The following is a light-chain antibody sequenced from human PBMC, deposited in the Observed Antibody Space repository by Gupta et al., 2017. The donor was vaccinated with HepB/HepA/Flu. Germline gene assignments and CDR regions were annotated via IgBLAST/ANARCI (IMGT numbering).Light chain of an antibody. CDR1: QSLSAN. CDR2: GAS. CDR3: QQFDQWPVT. J-gene: IGKJ5*01. Sequence: IAMTQSPATLSVSPGERATLSCRANQSLSANLAWYQQKPGQAPRVVIYGASTRAAGIPDRFSGSGSGTEFTLTINSPQSEDFAVYFCQQFDQWPVTFGQGTRLDMK. V-gene: IGKV3-15*01.